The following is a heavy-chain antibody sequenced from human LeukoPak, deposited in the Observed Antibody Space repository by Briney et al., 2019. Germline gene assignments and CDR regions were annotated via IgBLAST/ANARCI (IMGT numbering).Heavy chain of an antibody. J-gene: IGHJ4*02. CDR1: GFTFSSYS. V-gene: IGHV3-48*04. CDR2: ISSSGSTI. Sequence: GGSLRLSCAASGFTFSSYSMNWVRQAPGKGLEWVSYISSSGSTIYYADSVKGRFTISRDNAKNSLYLQMNSLRAEDTAVYYCAREGGEWELLRTFDYWGQGTLVTVSS. D-gene: IGHD1-26*01. CDR3: AREGGEWELLRTFDY.